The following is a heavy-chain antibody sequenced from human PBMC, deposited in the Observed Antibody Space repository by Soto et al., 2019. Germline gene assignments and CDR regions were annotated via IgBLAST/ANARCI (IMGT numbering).Heavy chain of an antibody. CDR1: GFTCGSYG. D-gene: IGHD1-26*01. Sequence: RHWCTAAGFTCGSYGMNWISQTPGKGLEWVSSISSSSSYIYYADSVKGRFTISRDNAKNSLYLQMNSLRAEDTAVYYSARDLGTAGANSAFRGQRTLVTVSP. V-gene: IGHV3-21*01. CDR3: ARDLGTAGANSAF. CDR2: ISSSSSYI. J-gene: IGHJ4*02.